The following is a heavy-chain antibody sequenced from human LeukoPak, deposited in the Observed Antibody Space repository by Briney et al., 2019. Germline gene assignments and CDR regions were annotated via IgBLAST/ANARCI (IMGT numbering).Heavy chain of an antibody. CDR3: AKTPY. Sequence: PGGSLRLSCAASGFSFRTYAMNWVRQAPGKGLEWVSTITNNGDATYYAASLKGRFTISRDNSKNTLYLQMNSLRAEDTAIYYCAKTPYWGQGTLVTVSS. V-gene: IGHV3-23*01. CDR2: ITNNGDAT. J-gene: IGHJ4*02. CDR1: GFSFRTYA.